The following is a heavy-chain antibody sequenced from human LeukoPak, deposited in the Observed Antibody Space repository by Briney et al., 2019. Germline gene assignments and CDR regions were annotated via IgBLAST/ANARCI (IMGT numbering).Heavy chain of an antibody. J-gene: IGHJ3*02. CDR2: TYYRSKWYN. D-gene: IGHD3-22*01. CDR3: AATTYYELKSDAFDI. Sequence: PSQTLSLTCAISGDSVSSNSAAWNCIRQSPSRGLEWLGRTYYRSKWYNDYAVSVKSRITINPDTSKNQFSLQLNSVTPEDTAVYYCAATTYYELKSDAFDIWGQGTMVTVSS. V-gene: IGHV6-1*01. CDR1: GDSVSSNSAA.